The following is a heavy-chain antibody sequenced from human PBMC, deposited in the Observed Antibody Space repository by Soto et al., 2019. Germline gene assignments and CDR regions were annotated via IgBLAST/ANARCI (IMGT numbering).Heavy chain of an antibody. V-gene: IGHV3-7*03. CDR1: GFTFSNYW. CDR2: IKHDGSEK. D-gene: IGHD3-3*02. CDR3: ARDKPGRFSLFGPAYYDYPMDV. Sequence: EVQLVESGGGLVQPGGSLRLSCGASGFTFSNYWMTWVRQGPGKGLEWVASIKHDGSEKYVVDSVKGRFIISRDNAENSLYLQMSSLRAEDTALYYCARDKPGRFSLFGPAYYDYPMDVWGQGTTVTVSS. J-gene: IGHJ6*02.